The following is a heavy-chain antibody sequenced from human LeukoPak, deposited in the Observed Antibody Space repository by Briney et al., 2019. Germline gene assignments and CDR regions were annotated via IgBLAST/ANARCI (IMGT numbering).Heavy chain of an antibody. V-gene: IGHV1-2*02. D-gene: IGHD3-22*01. Sequence: VASVKVSCKASGYTFTSYAMNWVRQAPGQGLEWMGWINPNSGGTNYAQKFQGRVTMTRDTSISTAYMELSSLRSEDTAVYYCGSYYYDSSGPRDAFDIWGQGTMVTVSS. J-gene: IGHJ3*02. CDR1: GYTFTSYA. CDR3: GSYYYDSSGPRDAFDI. CDR2: INPNSGGT.